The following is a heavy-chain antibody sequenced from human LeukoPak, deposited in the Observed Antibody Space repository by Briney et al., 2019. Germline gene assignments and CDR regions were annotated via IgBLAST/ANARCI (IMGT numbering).Heavy chain of an antibody. D-gene: IGHD1-26*01. J-gene: IGHJ6*02. V-gene: IGHV3-21*01. CDR3: AREWVVGATYYYYYGMDV. CDR1: GFTFSSYS. CDR2: ISSSSSYI. Sequence: GGSLRLSCAASGFTFSSYSMNRVRQAPGKGLEWVSSISSSSSYIYYADSEKGRFTISRDNAKNSLYLQMNSLRAEDTAVYYCAREWVVGATYYYYYGMDVWGQGTTVTVSS.